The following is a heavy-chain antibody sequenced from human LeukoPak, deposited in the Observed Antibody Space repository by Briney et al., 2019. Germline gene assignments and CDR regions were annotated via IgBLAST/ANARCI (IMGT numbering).Heavy chain of an antibody. CDR1: GYTFTGYY. V-gene: IGHV1-2*02. J-gene: IGHJ5*02. Sequence: ASVKVSCKASGYTFTGYYMHWVRQAPGQGLEWMGWINPNSGGTNYAQKFQGRVTMTRDTSISTAYMELSRLRSDDTAVYYCAREREPYGSGSYFVTNWFDPWGQGTLVTVPS. CDR3: AREREPYGSGSYFVTNWFDP. D-gene: IGHD3-10*01. CDR2: INPNSGGT.